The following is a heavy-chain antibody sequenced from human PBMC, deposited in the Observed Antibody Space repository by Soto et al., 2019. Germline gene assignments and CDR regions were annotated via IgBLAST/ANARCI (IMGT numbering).Heavy chain of an antibody. Sequence: PGGSLRLSCEASGFTLTTYTMNWVRQASGKGREWVSSITSSSGHIYYADSVKGRFTISRDNARNSLYLQMNSLRAEDTAVYYCVRERGLSSFYGMDVWGQGTTVTV. V-gene: IGHV3-21*01. CDR2: ITSSSGHI. CDR1: GFTLTTYT. CDR3: VRERGLSSFYGMDV. D-gene: IGHD3-10*01. J-gene: IGHJ6*02.